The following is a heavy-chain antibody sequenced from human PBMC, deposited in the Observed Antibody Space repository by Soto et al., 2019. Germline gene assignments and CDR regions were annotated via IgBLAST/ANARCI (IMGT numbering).Heavy chain of an antibody. CDR2: IIPALGRP. Sequence: QVQLVQSGAEVKKPGSSVKVSCKASGGTFNSYGFNWVRQAPGHGLEWLGGIIPALGRPNYAQNFQGRVTITADDSTSTAYMELSSLTYDDTAIYYCARGATPYCGGDCYVDFWGQGSRVTGSS. D-gene: IGHD2-21*02. CDR1: GGTFNSYG. CDR3: ARGATPYCGGDCYVDF. V-gene: IGHV1-69*01. J-gene: IGHJ4*02.